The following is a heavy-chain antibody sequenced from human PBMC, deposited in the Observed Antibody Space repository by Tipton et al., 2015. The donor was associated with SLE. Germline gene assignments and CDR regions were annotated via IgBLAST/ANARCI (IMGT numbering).Heavy chain of an antibody. Sequence: LSLTCTVSGGSISSYYWSWIRQPPGKGLEWIGYIYYSGSTNYHPSLKSRVTISVDTSKNQFSLKLNSVTAADTAVYYCARGVRGSHFDYRGQGTLVTVSS. CDR3: ARGVRGSHFDY. CDR2: IYYSGST. D-gene: IGHD3-16*01. CDR1: GGSISSYY. J-gene: IGHJ4*02. V-gene: IGHV4-59*01.